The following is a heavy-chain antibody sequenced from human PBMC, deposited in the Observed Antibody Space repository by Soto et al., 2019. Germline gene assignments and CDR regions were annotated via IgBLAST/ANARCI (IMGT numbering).Heavy chain of an antibody. CDR2: MNPNSGNT. CDR1: GYIFTSYG. CDR3: AREHSSSWRFDY. V-gene: IGHV1-8*01. Sequence: QVQLVQSGAEVKKPGASVKVSCKASGYIFTSYGINWVREATGQGLEWMGWMNPNSGNTGYAQKFQGRVTMTRNTSISTAYMELSSLRSEDTAVYYCAREHSSSWRFDYWGQGTLVTVSS. D-gene: IGHD6-13*01. J-gene: IGHJ4*02.